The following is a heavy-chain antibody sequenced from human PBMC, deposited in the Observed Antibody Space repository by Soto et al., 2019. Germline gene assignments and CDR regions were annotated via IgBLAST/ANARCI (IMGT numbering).Heavy chain of an antibody. J-gene: IGHJ1*01. Sequence: VQLLESGGAFVQPGGSLKLSCVASGFSFGNSPMSWVRQAPGRGLEWVSAITEAGGGIYFATSVKGRFVVSRDNSKSTLFLEMNHLRVADTSTSYWANNLPVGGLCYWWPPVNWCQGVVVTVSS. CDR3: ANNLPVGGLCYWWPPVN. D-gene: IGHD2-21*01. CDR2: ITEAGGGI. CDR1: GFSFGNSP. V-gene: IGHV3-23*01.